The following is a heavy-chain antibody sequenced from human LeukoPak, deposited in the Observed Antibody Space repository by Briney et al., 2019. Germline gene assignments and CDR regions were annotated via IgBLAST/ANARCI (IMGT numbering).Heavy chain of an antibody. CDR1: GGSISSYY. CDR3: ARRSCSSTSCHLYDY. V-gene: IGHV4-59*01. CDR2: IFYSGST. J-gene: IGHJ4*02. D-gene: IGHD2-2*01. Sequence: PSETLSLTCTVSGGSISSYYWNWIRQPPGEGLEWIGYIFYSGSTNYNPSLKSRVTISVDTSKNQFSLKLSSVTAADTAVYYCARRSCSSTSCHLYDYWGQGTVVTVSS.